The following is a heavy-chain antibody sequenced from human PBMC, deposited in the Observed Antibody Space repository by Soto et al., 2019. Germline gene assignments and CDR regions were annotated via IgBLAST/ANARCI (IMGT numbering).Heavy chain of an antibody. D-gene: IGHD3-22*01. CDR1: GFTFSDYY. CDR2: ISSSGNTI. J-gene: IGHJ4*02. Sequence: QVQLVESGGGLVQTSESLRIACVASGFTFSDYYMSWVRQAPGKGLEWVSYISSSGNTIYYADSVKGRFTISRDNAKNSVYLQMNSLRAEDTALYFCAKMSSENYYDPLFSWGQGTLVTVSS. V-gene: IGHV3-11*01. CDR3: AKMSSENYYDPLFS.